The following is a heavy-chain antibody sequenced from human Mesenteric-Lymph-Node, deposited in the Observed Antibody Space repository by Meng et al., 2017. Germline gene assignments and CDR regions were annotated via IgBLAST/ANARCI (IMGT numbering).Heavy chain of an antibody. CDR3: ARAVSSDY. V-gene: IGHV4-34*01. CDR1: GASFSGYY. J-gene: IGHJ4*02. CDR2: INHSGST. D-gene: IGHD3-3*02. Sequence: VKLQRWGAGLLCPWQTLSFASAVNGASFSGYYGSCTRQPPGKGLAWTGEINHSGSTNYNPSLKSRVTISVDTSKNQFSLKLSSVTAAYTAVYYCARAVSSDYWGQGTLVTVSS.